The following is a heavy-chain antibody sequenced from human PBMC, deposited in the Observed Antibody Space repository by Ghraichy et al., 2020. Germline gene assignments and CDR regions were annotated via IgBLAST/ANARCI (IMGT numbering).Heavy chain of an antibody. D-gene: IGHD2-15*01. CDR3: AGCSGGTCFSSGLDY. V-gene: IGHV3-48*02. Sequence: GGSLRLSCAASGFTFSSFSMNWVRQAPGKGLEWISYISTGVSTIYYADSVRGRFTISRDNARNSLFLQMNSLRDEDTAVYYCAGCSGGTCFSSGLDYWGQGTLVTVSS. CDR2: ISTGVSTI. CDR1: GFTFSSFS. J-gene: IGHJ4*02.